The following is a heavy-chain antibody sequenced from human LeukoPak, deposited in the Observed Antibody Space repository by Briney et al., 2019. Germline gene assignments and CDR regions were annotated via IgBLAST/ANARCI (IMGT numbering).Heavy chain of an antibody. CDR3: ARDKDLRAVAGTFDY. CDR2: ISAYNGHT. D-gene: IGHD6-19*01. V-gene: IGHV1-18*01. CDR1: GYTFTSYD. J-gene: IGHJ4*02. Sequence: ASVKVSCKASGYTFTSYDINWVRQAPGQGLEWMGWISAYNGHTNNAQKFQGRVTMTTDTSTGTAYMELTSLTSDDTAVYYCARDKDLRAVAGTFDYWGQGTLVAVSS.